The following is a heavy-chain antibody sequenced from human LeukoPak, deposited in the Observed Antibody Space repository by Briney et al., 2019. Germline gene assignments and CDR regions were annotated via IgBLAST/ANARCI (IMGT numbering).Heavy chain of an antibody. CDR1: GGTFKSYA. CDR3: AREPSMVRGVDIDH. Sequence: SVKVSCKASGGTFKSYAISWVRQAPAQGLEWMGRIIPILGIANYAQKFQGRVTITADKSTSTAYMELSSLRSEDTAVYYCAREPSMVRGVDIDHWGQGTLVTVSS. J-gene: IGHJ4*02. D-gene: IGHD3-10*01. V-gene: IGHV1-69*04. CDR2: IIPILGIA.